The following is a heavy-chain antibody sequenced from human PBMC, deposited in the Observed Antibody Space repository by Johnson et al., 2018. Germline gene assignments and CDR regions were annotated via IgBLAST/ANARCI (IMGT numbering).Heavy chain of an antibody. CDR1: GFTFSTYS. J-gene: IGHJ6*02. CDR3: ARDPSTLGTLYYYDGLDV. CDR2: ISGSGDTI. D-gene: IGHD1-1*01. Sequence: VQLVQSGGGLVQPGGSLRLSCAASGFTFSTYSMNWVRQTSGKGLEWVSYISGSGDTIYYADSVKGRFSISRDNAKNSLYLQMNILRDEDTAVYYCARDPSTLGTLYYYDGLDVWGQGTTVTVSS. V-gene: IGHV3-48*02.